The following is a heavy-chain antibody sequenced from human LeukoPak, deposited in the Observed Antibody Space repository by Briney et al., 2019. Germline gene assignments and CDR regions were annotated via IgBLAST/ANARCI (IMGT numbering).Heavy chain of an antibody. V-gene: IGHV3-9*03. CDR1: GFTFDDYA. J-gene: IGHJ4*02. CDR2: ISWNSGSI. Sequence: PGGSLRLSCAASGFTFDDYAMHWVRQAPGKGLEWVSGISWNSGSIGYADSVKGRFTISRDNAKNSLYLQMNSLRAEDMALYYCAKDRRPYYGSGSYYESGYFDYWGQGTLVTVSS. D-gene: IGHD3-10*01. CDR3: AKDRRPYYGSGSYYESGYFDY.